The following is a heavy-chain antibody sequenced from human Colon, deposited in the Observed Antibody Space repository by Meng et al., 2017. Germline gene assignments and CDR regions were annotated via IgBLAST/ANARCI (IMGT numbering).Heavy chain of an antibody. D-gene: IGHD6-13*01. CDR1: GDSISSGGYY. CDR2: IYYSGST. V-gene: IGHV4-31*03. CDR3: ARGDTSWVSVFDH. J-gene: IGHJ4*02. Sequence: QPQLQESGPGLVKPSQTLSLTCTVSGDSISSGGYYWTWIRQHSGKGLEWIGYIYYSGSTSYNPSLKSRVSMSVDTSKNQFSLKLNSVTAADTAVYFCARGDTSWVSVFDHWGQGALVTVSS.